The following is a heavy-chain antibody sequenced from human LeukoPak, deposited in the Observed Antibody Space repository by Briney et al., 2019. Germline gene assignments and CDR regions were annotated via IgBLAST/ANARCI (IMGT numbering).Heavy chain of an antibody. CDR2: FDPEDGET. Sequence: ASVKVSCKVSGYTLTELSMHWMRQAPGKGLEWMGGFDPEDGETIYAQKFQGRVTMTEDTSTDTAYMELSSLRSEDTAVYYCATVPYSSGAEAFDIWGQGTMVTVSS. D-gene: IGHD6-19*01. J-gene: IGHJ3*02. CDR1: GYTLTELS. V-gene: IGHV1-24*01. CDR3: ATVPYSSGAEAFDI.